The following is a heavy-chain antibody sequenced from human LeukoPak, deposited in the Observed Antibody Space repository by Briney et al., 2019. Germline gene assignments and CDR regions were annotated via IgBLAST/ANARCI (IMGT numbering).Heavy chain of an antibody. CDR2: IWYDGSNK. J-gene: IGHJ6*02. CDR3: ARERGYSGRYYGMDV. V-gene: IGHV3-33*01. CDR1: GFTFSSYG. D-gene: IGHD5-12*01. Sequence: PGGSLRLSCAASGFTFSSYGMHWARQAPGKGLEWVAVIWYDGSNKYYADSVKGRFTISRDNSRNTLYLQMNSLRAEDTAVYYCARERGYSGRYYGMDVWGQGITVTVSS.